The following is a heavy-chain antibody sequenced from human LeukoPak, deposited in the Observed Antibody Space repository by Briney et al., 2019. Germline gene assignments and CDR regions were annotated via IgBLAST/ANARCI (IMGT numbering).Heavy chain of an antibody. D-gene: IGHD6-19*01. CDR3: ARWILQSGPTRKLTYSSGWWDLKRYPKYQYYFDY. CDR1: GYTLTSYD. CDR2: MNPNSGKT. J-gene: IGHJ4*02. V-gene: IGHV1-8*01. Sequence: ASVKVSCKASGYTLTSYDISWVRQATGQGLEWMGWMNPNSGKTGYAQKFQGRVTITRNTSISTAYMELSSLRSEDTAVYYCARWILQSGPTRKLTYSSGWWDLKRYPKYQYYFDYWGQGTLVTVSS.